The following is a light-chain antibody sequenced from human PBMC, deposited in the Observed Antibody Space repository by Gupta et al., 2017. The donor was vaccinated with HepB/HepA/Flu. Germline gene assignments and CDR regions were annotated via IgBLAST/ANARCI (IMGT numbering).Light chain of an antibody. CDR2: DVS. J-gene: IGLJ1*01. CDR1: SSDVGGYNY. V-gene: IGLV2-14*01. Sequence: QSALTQPDPVSGPPGQSITISYTGPSSDVGGYNYVSWYQQHPGKAPNLMIYDVSNRPSGVSNRFSGSKSGNTASLTISGLQAEDEADYYCSSYTSSSTLYVFGTGTKVTVL. CDR3: SSYTSSSTLYV.